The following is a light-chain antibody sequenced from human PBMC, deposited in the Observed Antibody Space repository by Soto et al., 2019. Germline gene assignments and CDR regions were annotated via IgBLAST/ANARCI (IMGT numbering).Light chain of an antibody. CDR3: SSYTSSSTLEV. J-gene: IGLJ2*01. CDR2: DVS. Sequence: QSARTQPASVSGSPGQSITISCTGTSSDVGGYNYVSWYQQHPGKAPKLMIYDVSNRPSGVSNRFSGSKSGNTASLTISGLQAEDEADYYCSSYTSSSTLEVFGGGTKLTVL. CDR1: SSDVGGYNY. V-gene: IGLV2-14*01.